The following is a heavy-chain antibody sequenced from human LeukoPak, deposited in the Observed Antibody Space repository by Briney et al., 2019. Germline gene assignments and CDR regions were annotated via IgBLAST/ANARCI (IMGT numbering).Heavy chain of an antibody. CDR1: GFTFSSYW. D-gene: IGHD2-2*01. V-gene: IGHV3-7*01. CDR3: ARDDGVVPAAYPPSYYYYGMDV. J-gene: IGHJ6*02. CDR2: IEQDGSEK. Sequence: TGGSLRLSCAASGFTFSSYWMSWVRQAPGKGLEWVANIEQDGSEKYYVDSVKGRFTISRDNAKNSLYLQMNSLRAEDTAMYYCARDDGVVPAAYPPSYYYYGMDVWGQGTTVTVSS.